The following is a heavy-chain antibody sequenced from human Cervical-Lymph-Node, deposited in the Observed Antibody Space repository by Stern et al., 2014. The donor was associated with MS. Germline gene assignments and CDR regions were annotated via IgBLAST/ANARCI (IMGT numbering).Heavy chain of an antibody. V-gene: IGHV2-5*02. D-gene: IGHD3-10*01. CDR2: IYWDDDR. J-gene: IGHJ4*02. Sequence: QITLKESGPTLVKPTQTLTLTCRVSGFSLSSVGEGVGWIRQPPGKALEWLALIYWDDDRRYRPSLKGRLTIPKDTSKNLVVLKMTNMDPMDPATYYCAHSSLSVGVSFDYWGQGTLITVSS. CDR3: AHSSLSVGVSFDY. CDR1: GFSLSSVGEG.